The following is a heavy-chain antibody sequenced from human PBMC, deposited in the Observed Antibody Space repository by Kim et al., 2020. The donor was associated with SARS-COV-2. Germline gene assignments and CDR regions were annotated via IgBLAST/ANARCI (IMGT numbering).Heavy chain of an antibody. Sequence: RFTISRDNAKNSLYLQMNSLRDEDTAVYYCARGTLLLWFGELSLSGWFDPWGQGTLVTVSS. J-gene: IGHJ5*02. D-gene: IGHD3-10*01. CDR3: ARGTLLLWFGELSLSGWFDP. V-gene: IGHV3-48*02.